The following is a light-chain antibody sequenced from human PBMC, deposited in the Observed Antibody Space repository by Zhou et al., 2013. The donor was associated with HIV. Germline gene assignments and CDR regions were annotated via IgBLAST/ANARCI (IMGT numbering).Light chain of an antibody. J-gene: IGKJ1*01. CDR3: MQGLHLSWT. CDR2: KVS. Sequence: DVVMTQSPLSLPVTLGQPASISCRSSQSLVHSDGNTYLNWFQQRPGQSPRRLIYKVSNRDSGVPDRFSGSGSGTDFTLQISRVEAEDVGVYYCMQGLHLSWTFGQGTKLEIK. CDR1: QSLVHSDGNTY. V-gene: IGKV2-30*02.